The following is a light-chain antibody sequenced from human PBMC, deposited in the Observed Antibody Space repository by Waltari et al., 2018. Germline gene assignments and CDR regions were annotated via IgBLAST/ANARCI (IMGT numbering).Light chain of an antibody. V-gene: IGKV4-1*01. CDR2: WAS. CDR1: QSVLYSSNNKNY. Sequence: DIVMTQSPDSLAVSLGERATINCKSSQSVLYSSNNKNYLAWYQHKSGQPPKLLIYWASTRESGVPDRFSGSGSGTDFSLTINNLQPEDVAVYYCHQYYVNPQTFGQGTRVEIK. CDR3: HQYYVNPQT. J-gene: IGKJ1*01.